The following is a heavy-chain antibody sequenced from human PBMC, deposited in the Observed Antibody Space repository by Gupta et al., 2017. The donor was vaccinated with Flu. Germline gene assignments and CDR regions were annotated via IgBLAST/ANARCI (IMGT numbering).Heavy chain of an antibody. J-gene: IGHJ4*02. CDR1: GFTFSSYA. V-gene: IGHV3-23*01. CDR2: ISGSGGST. CDR3: AKDPGRGGTRIVVAAFDY. D-gene: IGHD3-22*01. Sequence: EVQLLESGGGLVQPGGSLRLSCAASGFTFSSYAMSWVRQAPGKGLEWVSAISGSGGSTYYADSVKGRFTISRDNSKNTLYLQMNSLRAEDTPVYYCAKDPGRGGTRIVVAAFDYWGQGTLVTVSS.